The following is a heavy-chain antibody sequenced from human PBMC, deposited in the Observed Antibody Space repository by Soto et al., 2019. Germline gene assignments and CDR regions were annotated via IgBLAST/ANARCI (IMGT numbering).Heavy chain of an antibody. J-gene: IGHJ4*02. CDR1: GFTFRWFG. CDR3: AKGEVRGIIPSYFDY. Sequence: PGGSLRLSCAGSGFTFRWFGMNWVRQAPGKGLEWVARISNDGSNEYYEDSVKGRFTISRDNSKNTLYLQMDSLRAEDTAVYYCAKGEVRGIIPSYFDYWGLGTLVTVSS. D-gene: IGHD3-10*01. V-gene: IGHV3-30*18. CDR2: ISNDGSNE.